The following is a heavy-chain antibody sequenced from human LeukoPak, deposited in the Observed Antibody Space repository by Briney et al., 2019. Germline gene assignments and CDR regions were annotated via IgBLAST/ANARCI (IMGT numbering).Heavy chain of an antibody. D-gene: IGHD3-16*01. J-gene: IGHJ6*04. Sequence: SGTLSLTCAVSGGSISSSNWWSWVRQPPGKGLEWIGEIYHSGSTNYNPSLKSRVTISVDKSKNQFSLKLSSVTAADTAAYYCARDGGNFGGYYGMDVWGKGTTVTVSS. CDR3: ARDGGNFGGYYGMDV. V-gene: IGHV4-4*02. CDR2: IYHSGST. CDR1: GGSISSSNW.